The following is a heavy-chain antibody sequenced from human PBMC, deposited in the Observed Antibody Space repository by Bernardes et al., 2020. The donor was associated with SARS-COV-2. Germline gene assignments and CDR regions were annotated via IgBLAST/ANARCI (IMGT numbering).Heavy chain of an antibody. D-gene: IGHD4-17*01. Sequence: ASVKVSCKASGYTFTSYGISWVRQAPGQGLEWMGWISAYNGNTNYAQKLQGRVTMTTDTSTSTAYMELRSLRSDDTAVYYCARDATVTRDENWFDPWGQGTLVTVSS. V-gene: IGHV1-18*01. CDR3: ARDATVTRDENWFDP. CDR1: GYTFTSYG. CDR2: ISAYNGNT. J-gene: IGHJ5*02.